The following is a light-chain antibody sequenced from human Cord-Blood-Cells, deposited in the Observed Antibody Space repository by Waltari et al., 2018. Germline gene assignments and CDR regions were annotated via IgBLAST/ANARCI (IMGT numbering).Light chain of an antibody. CDR2: DVS. Sequence: HSPLTQPPSVSGPPGQPTPIPCTGTSRDVGVHNSAPGYHQHPGKAPKLMIYDVSNRPSGVSNRFSGSKSGNTASLTISGLQAEDEADYYCSSYTSSSTRVVFGGGTKLTVL. CDR1: SRDVGVHNS. V-gene: IGLV2-14*01. CDR3: SSYTSSSTRVV. J-gene: IGLJ2*01.